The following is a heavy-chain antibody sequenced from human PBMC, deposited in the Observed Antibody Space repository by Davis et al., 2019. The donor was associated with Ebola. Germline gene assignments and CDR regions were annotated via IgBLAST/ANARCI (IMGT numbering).Heavy chain of an antibody. CDR2: ISGGGRTI. Sequence: GESLKISCAASGFTFSDYYMSWIRQAPGKGLEWVSYISGGGRTIYYADSVKGRFTMSRDNAKNSLYLQMNSLRAEDTAVYYCARDWNCSGGSCYSVPFDYWGQGTLVTVSS. D-gene: IGHD2-15*01. CDR1: GFTFSDYY. J-gene: IGHJ4*02. CDR3: ARDWNCSGGSCYSVPFDY. V-gene: IGHV3-11*04.